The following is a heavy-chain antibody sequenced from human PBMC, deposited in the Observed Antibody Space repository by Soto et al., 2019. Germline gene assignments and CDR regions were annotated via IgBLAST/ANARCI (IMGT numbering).Heavy chain of an antibody. Sequence: GGSLRLSCAASRFSFSSYWMHWVRQAPGKGLVWVSRIERDGSNTDYADSVKGRFTISRDNTKNTLYLQMNSLRAEDTAVYYCARSYYYYALDVWGQGTTVTVSS. CDR3: ARSYYYYALDV. CDR2: IERDGSNT. CDR1: RFSFSSYW. V-gene: IGHV3-74*01. J-gene: IGHJ6*02.